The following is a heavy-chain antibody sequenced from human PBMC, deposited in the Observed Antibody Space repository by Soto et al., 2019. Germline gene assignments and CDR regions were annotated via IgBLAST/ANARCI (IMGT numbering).Heavy chain of an antibody. J-gene: IGHJ6*02. CDR3: ARGSIAVAGLRLHEDYYYYGMDV. CDR1: GGTFSSYA. D-gene: IGHD6-19*01. V-gene: IGHV1-69*13. Sequence: GASVKVSCKASGGTFSSYAISWARQAPGQGLEWMGGIIPIFGTANYAQKFQGRVTITADESTSTAYMELSSLRSEDTAVYYCARGSIAVAGLRLHEDYYYYGMDVWGQGTTVTVSS. CDR2: IIPIFGTA.